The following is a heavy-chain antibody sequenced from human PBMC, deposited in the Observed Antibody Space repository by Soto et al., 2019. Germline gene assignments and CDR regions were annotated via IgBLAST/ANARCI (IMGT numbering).Heavy chain of an antibody. J-gene: IGHJ6*02. CDR1: GGSVSSGSYF. V-gene: IGHV4-61*01. Sequence: QVQLQESGPGLVKPSETLSLTCTVSGGSVSSGSYFWSWIRQPPGKGLEWIGYIYYSGSTNYNPSLKSRVTISVDTSKNQFSLKLSSVTAADTAVYYSARDCSSSSNYYYYYGMDVWGQGTTVTVSS. D-gene: IGHD6-6*01. CDR3: ARDCSSSSNYYYYYGMDV. CDR2: IYYSGST.